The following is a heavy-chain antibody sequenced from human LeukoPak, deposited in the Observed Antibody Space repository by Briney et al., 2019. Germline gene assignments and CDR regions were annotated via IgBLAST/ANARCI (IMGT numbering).Heavy chain of an antibody. Sequence: PGGPLRLPCGPSGFIDRSNYVIGLPGAPGKGREGVSDMYNGGSTYHADPGEGRFTISRDNSKNTLYLQMNSLRAEDTAVYYCASGWPIFGVVLYYYGMDVWGQGTTVTVAS. CDR3: ASGWPIFGVVLYYYGMDV. D-gene: IGHD3-3*01. CDR2: MYNGGST. CDR1: GFIDRSNY. V-gene: IGHV3-66*01. J-gene: IGHJ6*02.